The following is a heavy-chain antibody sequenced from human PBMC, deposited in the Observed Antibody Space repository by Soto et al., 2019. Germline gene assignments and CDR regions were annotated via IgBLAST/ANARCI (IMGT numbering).Heavy chain of an antibody. CDR1: GYSFTSYW. CDR3: ASGYCSGGSCPDAFDI. D-gene: IGHD2-15*01. V-gene: IGHV5-51*01. Sequence: PGESLKISCKGSGYSFTSYWISWVRQMPGKGLEWMGIIYPGDSDTRYSPSFQGQVTISADKSISTAYLQWSSLKASDTAMYYCASGYCSGGSCPDAFDIWGQGTMVTVSS. J-gene: IGHJ3*02. CDR2: IYPGDSDT.